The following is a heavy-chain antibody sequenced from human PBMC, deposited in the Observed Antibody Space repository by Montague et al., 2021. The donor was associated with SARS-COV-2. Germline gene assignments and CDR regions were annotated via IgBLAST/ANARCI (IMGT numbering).Heavy chain of an antibody. D-gene: IGHD3-16*02. V-gene: IGHV4-4*02. CDR3: ARLGFVELWLNLGWFDP. Sequence: SETLSLTCEVSGASISSNNWWIWVRQSPGKGLEWIGETYHSGSTNYNPSLRSRVTISVDTSKNQFSLKLSSVTAADTAVYYCARLGFVELWLNLGWFDPWGQGTLVTVSS. CDR2: TYHSGST. J-gene: IGHJ5*02. CDR1: GASISSNNW.